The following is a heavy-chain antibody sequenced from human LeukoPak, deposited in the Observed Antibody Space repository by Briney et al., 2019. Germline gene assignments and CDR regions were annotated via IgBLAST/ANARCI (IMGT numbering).Heavy chain of an antibody. CDR2: IFYSGST. CDR1: GGSISSYY. CDR3: ARVEYNWNDVASLDY. D-gene: IGHD1-20*01. Sequence: PSETLSLTCTVSGGSISSYYWSWIRQPAGKGLEWIGYIFYSGSTNYNPSLKSRVTISVDTSKNQFSLKLNSVTAADTAVYYCARVEYNWNDVASLDYWGQGTLVTVSS. V-gene: IGHV4-59*01. J-gene: IGHJ4*02.